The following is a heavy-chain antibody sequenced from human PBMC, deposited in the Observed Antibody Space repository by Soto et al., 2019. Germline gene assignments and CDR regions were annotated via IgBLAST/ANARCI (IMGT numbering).Heavy chain of an antibody. V-gene: IGHV3-23*01. Sequence: EVQLLESGGGLVQPVGSVRLSCAASGLTSGNYAMNWVRQAPGKGLEWVSAISGDSGRTYYADSVKGRFTISRDNSKNTLYLQMKTLRAEDTAVYYCAVTPNCGRDCSAASYWYFDIWGRGTLVTVSS. J-gene: IGHJ2*01. CDR1: GLTSGNYA. CDR2: ISGDSGRT. CDR3: AVTPNCGRDCSAASYWYFDI. D-gene: IGHD2-21*02.